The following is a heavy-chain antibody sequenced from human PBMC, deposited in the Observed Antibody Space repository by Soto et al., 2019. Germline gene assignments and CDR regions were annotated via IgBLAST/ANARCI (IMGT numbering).Heavy chain of an antibody. CDR1: WGQSSCYH. D-gene: IGHD1-26*01. CDR3: ARDREKFSKGWFDP. Sequence: FEPPPLPHSVAWGQSSCYHWRCIREPPGKGLEWIGYIYYSGSTNYNPSLKSRVTISVDTSKNQFSLKLSSVTAADTAVYYCARDREKFSKGWFDPWGQGTLVTVSS. V-gene: IGHV4-59*01. CDR2: IYYSGST. J-gene: IGHJ5*02.